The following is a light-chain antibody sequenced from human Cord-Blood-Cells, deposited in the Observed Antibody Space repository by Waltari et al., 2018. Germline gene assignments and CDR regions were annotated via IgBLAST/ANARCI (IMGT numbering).Light chain of an antibody. Sequence: DIQMTQSPSSLSASVGDRVTITCRASQDISNYLAWYQQKPVKVPKLLINAASTLQSGVPSRFSGSGSGTDFTLTISSLQPEDVATYYCQKDNSAPYTFGQGTKLEIK. V-gene: IGKV1-27*01. CDR3: QKDNSAPYT. CDR1: QDISNY. J-gene: IGKJ2*01. CDR2: AAS.